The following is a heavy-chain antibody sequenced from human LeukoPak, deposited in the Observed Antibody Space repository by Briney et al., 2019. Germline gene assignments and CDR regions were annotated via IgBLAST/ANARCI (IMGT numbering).Heavy chain of an antibody. V-gene: IGHV3-23*01. D-gene: IGHD3-9*01. CDR3: ARDLDWGAFDA. J-gene: IGHJ5*02. CDR1: GFTFSSYA. CDR2: ISGSGTNT. Sequence: GGSLRLSCAASGFTFSSYAMNWVRQAPGKGLEWVSAISGSGTNTYYADSVKGRFTISRDNSKNTVSLQMNSLRAEDTALYYCARDLDWGAFDAWGQGTLVTVSS.